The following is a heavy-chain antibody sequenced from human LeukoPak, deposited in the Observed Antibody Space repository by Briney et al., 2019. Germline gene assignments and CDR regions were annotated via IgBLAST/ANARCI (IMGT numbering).Heavy chain of an antibody. CDR1: GFTFDDYG. CDR3: AREYYDFWSGYYTGGVSYYFDY. V-gene: IGHV3-20*04. D-gene: IGHD3-3*01. J-gene: IGHJ4*02. CDR2: INWNGGSK. Sequence: GGSLRLSRAASGFTFDDYGMSWVRQAPGKGLEWVSGINWNGGSKGYADSVKGRFTISRDNAKNSLYLQMNSLRAEDTALYYCAREYYDFWSGYYTGGVSYYFDYWGQGTLVTVSS.